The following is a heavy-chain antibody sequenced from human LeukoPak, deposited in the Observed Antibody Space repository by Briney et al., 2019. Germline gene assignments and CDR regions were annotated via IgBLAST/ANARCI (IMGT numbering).Heavy chain of an antibody. D-gene: IGHD5-24*01. V-gene: IGHV3-74*01. CDR3: ARGRYTGRFDS. Sequence: GGSLRLSCAASGFTFSSYWMHWVRQVPGKGLVWVSRINGDGSSTSYADSVKGRFTISRDNAKNTLFLQMKSLRVEDTAVYYCARGRYTGRFDSWGQGTLVAVSS. CDR1: GFTFSSYW. CDR2: INGDGSST. J-gene: IGHJ4*02.